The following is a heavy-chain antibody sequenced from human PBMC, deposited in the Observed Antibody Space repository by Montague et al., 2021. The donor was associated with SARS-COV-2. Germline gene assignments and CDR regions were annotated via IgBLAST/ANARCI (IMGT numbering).Heavy chain of an antibody. CDR3: ARHRDNLGSLNWFHP. V-gene: IGHV4-39*01. J-gene: IGHJ5*02. CDR1: AGAIRDTDYF. CDR2: IYYSGTT. D-gene: IGHD3-16*01. Sequence: SETLSLTCTVSAGAIRDTDYFWGWIRQPPGKGLEWIGSIYYSGTTYHNPSLKSRVTISVDTSKNRFSLKLSSVTAADTAVYFCARHRDNLGSLNWFHPWGQGTLVTVSS.